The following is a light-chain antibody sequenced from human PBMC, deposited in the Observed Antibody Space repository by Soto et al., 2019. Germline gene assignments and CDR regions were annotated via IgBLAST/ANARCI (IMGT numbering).Light chain of an antibody. J-gene: IGKJ2*03. Sequence: IQMTQSPSTLSASVGDRVSITCRASQTIFSWLAWYQQKPGKAPKLVIYKASSLESGVRSRYSGSGSGTEFTLTISGLQPDDFATYYCQQYNSYPYSFGQGTKLEIK. CDR2: KAS. CDR1: QTIFSW. CDR3: QQYNSYPYS. V-gene: IGKV1-5*03.